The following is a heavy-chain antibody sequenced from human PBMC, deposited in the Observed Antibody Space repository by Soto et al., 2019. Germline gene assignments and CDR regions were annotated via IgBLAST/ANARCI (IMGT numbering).Heavy chain of an antibody. CDR1: GFTFSSYA. J-gene: IGHJ4*02. CDR2: ISSSSSYI. CDR3: ASKDTAMATWVYFDY. V-gene: IGHV3-21*01. Sequence: GSLRLSCAASGFTFSSYAMSWVRQAPGKGLEWVSSISSSSSYIYYADSVKGRFTISRDNAKNSLYLQMNSLRAEDTAVYYCASKDTAMATWVYFDYWGQGTLVTVS. D-gene: IGHD5-18*01.